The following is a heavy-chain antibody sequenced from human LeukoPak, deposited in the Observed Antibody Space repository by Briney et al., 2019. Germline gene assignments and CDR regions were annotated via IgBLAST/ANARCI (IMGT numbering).Heavy chain of an antibody. D-gene: IGHD2-2*02. J-gene: IGHJ5*02. V-gene: IGHV1-69*04. Sequence: SAKVSCKASGYTFTSYDINWAPQPSRQGLECMRRIIPFIDVTNYAQKYQARVTITAERSTSTAYMELSKNTAVYYCARGYCTSTTCYMYNWLDPWGQGTLVTASS. CDR3: ARGYCTSTTCYMYNWLDP. CDR2: IIPFIDVT. CDR1: GYTFTSYD.